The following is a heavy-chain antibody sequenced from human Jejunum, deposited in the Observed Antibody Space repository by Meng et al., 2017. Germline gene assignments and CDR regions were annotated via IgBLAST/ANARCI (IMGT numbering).Heavy chain of an antibody. CDR2: MNPAGSQK. Sequence: GESLKISCAASGLTFRSYWMSWVRQAPGKGLEWVAFMNPAGSQKYYVDSVRGRFTISRDNAKNSLYLQMNSLRAEDAAVYYCAREYYSSVDYWGQGTLVTVSS. D-gene: IGHD3-10*01. J-gene: IGHJ4*02. V-gene: IGHV3-7*01. CDR3: AREYYSSVDY. CDR1: GLTFRSYW.